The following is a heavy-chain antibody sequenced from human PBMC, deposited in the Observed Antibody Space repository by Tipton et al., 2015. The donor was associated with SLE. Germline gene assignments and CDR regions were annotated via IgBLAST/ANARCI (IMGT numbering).Heavy chain of an antibody. Sequence: QLVQSGGEVKRPGASVKVSCKASGYPFPNYGISWVRQAPGQGLEWMGWISDYNGDTNYAQKFQGRVTMTTDRSTSTAYMELRSLRSDDTAVYYCVRRDCTTTSCFNNWFDPWGQGTLVSVSS. CDR3: VRRDCTTTSCFNNWFDP. CDR2: ISDYNGDT. D-gene: IGHD2-2*01. CDR1: GYPFPNYG. J-gene: IGHJ5*02. V-gene: IGHV1-18*01.